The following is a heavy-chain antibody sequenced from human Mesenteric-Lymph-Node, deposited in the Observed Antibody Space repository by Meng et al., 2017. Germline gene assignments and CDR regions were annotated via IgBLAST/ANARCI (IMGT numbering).Heavy chain of an antibody. Sequence: RLLHGDAVFLAPSETLAVTCAVYGGPFSGYYWSWIRQPPGRGLGVIGEINHSGSTNYNPSLKSRVTISVDTSKNQLSLKLSSVTATDTAVYYCARRRGGSGRDCWGQGTLVTVSS. D-gene: IGHD3-10*01. CDR2: INHSGST. CDR1: GGPFSGYY. V-gene: IGHV4-34*01. J-gene: IGHJ4*02. CDR3: ARRRGGSGRDC.